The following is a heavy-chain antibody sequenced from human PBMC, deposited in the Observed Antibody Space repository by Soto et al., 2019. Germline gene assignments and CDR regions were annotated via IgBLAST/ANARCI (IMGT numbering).Heavy chain of an antibody. V-gene: IGHV1-46*01. CDR1: GYTFTSNH. CDR2: INPSGGST. D-gene: IGHD3-22*01. Sequence: QVQLVQSGAEVKKPGASAKVSCKASGYTFTSNHIHWVRQAPGQGLEWMGIINPSGGSTSYAQRFQGRVTMTRDTSTSTVYMELSRLRSEDTAVYFCARGGYSYDSSGLGAFDIWGQGTMVTVSS. J-gene: IGHJ3*02. CDR3: ARGGYSYDSSGLGAFDI.